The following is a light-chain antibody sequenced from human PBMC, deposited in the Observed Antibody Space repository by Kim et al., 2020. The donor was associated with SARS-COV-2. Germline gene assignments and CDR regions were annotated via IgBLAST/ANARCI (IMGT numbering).Light chain of an antibody. CDR2: KAS. CDR1: ETISDW. V-gene: IGKV1-5*03. Sequence: SASVGDRVSITCRASETISDWLAWYQQKPGKAPQLLLYKASRLQSGVPSRFSGRGSGTDFTLTISSLQPDDFSTFFCQQYHTFPYTFGQGTKLEIK. J-gene: IGKJ2*01. CDR3: QQYHTFPYT.